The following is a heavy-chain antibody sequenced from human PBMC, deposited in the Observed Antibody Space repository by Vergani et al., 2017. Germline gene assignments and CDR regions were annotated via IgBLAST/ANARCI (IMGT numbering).Heavy chain of an antibody. Sequence: QVQLQESGPGLVKPSETLSLTCTVSGGSISSYYWSWIRQPPGKGLEWIGYIYYSGSTNYKPSLKSRVTISVDTAKNQFSLKLSSVTAADTAVYYCARCLAVAGTLRYFDYWGQGTLVTVSS. D-gene: IGHD6-19*01. J-gene: IGHJ4*02. V-gene: IGHV4-59*01. CDR3: ARCLAVAGTLRYFDY. CDR1: GGSISSYY. CDR2: IYYSGST.